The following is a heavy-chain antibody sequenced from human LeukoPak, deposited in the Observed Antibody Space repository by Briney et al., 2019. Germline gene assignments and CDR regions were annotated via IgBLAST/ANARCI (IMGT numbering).Heavy chain of an antibody. D-gene: IGHD4-23*01. CDR1: GFTFSSYS. J-gene: IGHJ3*02. Sequence: PGGSLGLSCAASGFTFSSYSMNWVRQAPGKRLEWVANIKPDGSDTYYVDSVKGRFTISRDDAENSLYLQMNSLRAEDTAVYYCTRARPLDYGGPFDIWGRGTMVTVSS. CDR2: IKPDGSDT. CDR3: TRARPLDYGGPFDI. V-gene: IGHV3-7*03.